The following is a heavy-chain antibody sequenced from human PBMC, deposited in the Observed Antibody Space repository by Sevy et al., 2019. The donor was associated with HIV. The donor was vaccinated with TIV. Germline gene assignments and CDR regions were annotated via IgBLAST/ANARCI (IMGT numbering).Heavy chain of an antibody. CDR2: IIPILGTV. Sequence: ASVKVSCKASGGTFSSYGIGWVRQAPGQGLEWMGGIIPILGTVNYAQKFQGRVTITAEQSTKTAYMELSSLRSEDTAVYNCARGGGNGWYYFDYWGQETLVTVSS. CDR1: GGTFSSYG. CDR3: ARGGGNGWYYFDY. D-gene: IGHD6-19*01. V-gene: IGHV1-69*10. J-gene: IGHJ4*02.